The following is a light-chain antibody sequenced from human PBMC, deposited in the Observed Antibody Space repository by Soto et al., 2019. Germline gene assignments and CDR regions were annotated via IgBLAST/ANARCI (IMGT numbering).Light chain of an antibody. CDR1: QSISTY. CDR3: QQSNSAPYT. Sequence: DIQMTQSPSSLSASVRDRVTITCRASQSISTYLNWYQQKPGTGPKLLIFAASSLQSGVPSRFSGSGSGTDFTLTISSLQPEDFATFYCQQSNSAPYTFGQGTKLEI. CDR2: AAS. J-gene: IGKJ2*01. V-gene: IGKV1-39*01.